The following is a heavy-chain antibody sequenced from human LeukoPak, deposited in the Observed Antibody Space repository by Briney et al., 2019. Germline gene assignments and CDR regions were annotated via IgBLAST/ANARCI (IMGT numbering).Heavy chain of an antibody. CDR1: GFTFSSYA. D-gene: IGHD2-15*01. Sequence: GRSLRLSCAASGFTFSSYAMHWVRQAPGKGLEWVAVISYDGSNKYYADSVKGRFTISRDNSKNTLYLQMNSLRAEDTAVYYCASLGYCSGGSCVYGMDVWGQGTTVTVSS. CDR2: ISYDGSNK. V-gene: IGHV3-30-3*01. CDR3: ASLGYCSGGSCVYGMDV. J-gene: IGHJ6*02.